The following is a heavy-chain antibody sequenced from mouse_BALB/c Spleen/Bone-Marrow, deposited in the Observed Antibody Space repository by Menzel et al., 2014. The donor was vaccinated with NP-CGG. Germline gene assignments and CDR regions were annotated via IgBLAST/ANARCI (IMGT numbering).Heavy chain of an antibody. J-gene: IGHJ3*01. V-gene: IGHV5-9*02. CDR2: ISSGGSYT. CDR1: GFAFSSYD. Sequence: EVKLVESGGGLVKPGGSLKLSCAASGFAFSSYDMSWVRQTPEKRLEWVATISSGGSYTYYPDSVKGRFTISRDNARNTLYLQMSSLRSEDTALYYCARHPYYGNYPAWFAYWGQGTLATVSA. D-gene: IGHD2-10*01. CDR3: ARHPYYGNYPAWFAY.